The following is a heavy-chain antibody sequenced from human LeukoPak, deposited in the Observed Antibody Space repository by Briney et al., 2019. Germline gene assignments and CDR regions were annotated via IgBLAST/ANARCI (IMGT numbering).Heavy chain of an antibody. Sequence: GGSLRLSCAASGFTFSSYAMSWVRQAPGKGLEWVSAISGSGGSTYYADSVKGRFTISRDNSKNSLYLQMNSLRAEDTAVYYCARGGLYYDSSGYFLFGTNYYYYGMDVWGQGTTVTVSS. V-gene: IGHV3-23*01. CDR2: ISGSGGST. CDR3: ARGGLYYDSSGYFLFGTNYYYYGMDV. CDR1: GFTFSSYA. J-gene: IGHJ6*02. D-gene: IGHD3-22*01.